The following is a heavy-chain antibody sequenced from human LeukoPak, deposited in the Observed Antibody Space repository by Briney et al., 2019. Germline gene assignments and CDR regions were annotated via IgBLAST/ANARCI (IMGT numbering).Heavy chain of an antibody. Sequence: ASVKVSCKASGYTFSLYYLHWVRQAPGQGLEWMGWINPNSGGTNYAQKFQGRVTMTRDTSISIAYMELSRLRSDDTAVYYCARDGPGNYNIDYWGQGTLVTVSS. J-gene: IGHJ4*02. CDR1: GYTFSLYY. D-gene: IGHD1-1*01. CDR2: INPNSGGT. CDR3: ARDGPGNYNIDY. V-gene: IGHV1-2*02.